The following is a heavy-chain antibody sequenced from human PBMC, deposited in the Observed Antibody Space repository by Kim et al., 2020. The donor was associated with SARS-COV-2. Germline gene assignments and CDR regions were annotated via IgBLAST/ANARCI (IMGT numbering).Heavy chain of an antibody. D-gene: IGHD3-3*01. CDR1: GFTFSSYA. CDR3: AKDGPKLRFLEWLLPYFDY. V-gene: IGHV3-23*01. J-gene: IGHJ4*02. Sequence: GGSLRLSCAASGFTFSSYAMSWVRQAPGKGLEWVSAISGSGGSTYYADSVKGRFTISRDNSKNTLYLQMNSLRAEDTAVYYCAKDGPKLRFLEWLLPYFDYWGQGTLVTVSS. CDR2: ISGSGGST.